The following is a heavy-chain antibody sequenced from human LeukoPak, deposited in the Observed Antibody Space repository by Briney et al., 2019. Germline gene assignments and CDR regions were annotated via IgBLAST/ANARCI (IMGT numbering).Heavy chain of an antibody. Sequence: PGRSLRLSCAASGFTFDDYAMHWVRQAPGRGLERVSTINWNSGSIGYADSVKGRFTISRDNAKNSLYLQMNSLRAEDTALYYCAKDSTAMVTGTFDYWGQGTLVTVSS. CDR1: GFTFDDYA. CDR3: AKDSTAMVTGTFDY. V-gene: IGHV3-9*01. D-gene: IGHD5-18*01. J-gene: IGHJ4*02. CDR2: INWNSGSI.